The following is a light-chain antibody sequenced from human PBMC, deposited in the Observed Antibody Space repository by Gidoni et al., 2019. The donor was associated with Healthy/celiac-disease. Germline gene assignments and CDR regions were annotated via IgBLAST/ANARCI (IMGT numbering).Light chain of an antibody. V-gene: IGKV3-11*01. J-gene: IGKJ4*01. CDR2: DAS. Sequence: EIVLTQSPATLSLSPGERATLSCRASQSVSSYLAWYQQKPGQAPRLLIYDASNRATGIPARFSCSGSGTDFTLTISSLEPEDFAVYYCQQRSNWPLLTFGGXTKVEI. CDR1: QSVSSY. CDR3: QQRSNWPLLT.